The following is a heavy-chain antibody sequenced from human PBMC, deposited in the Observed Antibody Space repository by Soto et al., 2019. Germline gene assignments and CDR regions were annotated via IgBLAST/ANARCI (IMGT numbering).Heavy chain of an antibody. CDR2: ISSSSNYI. V-gene: IGHV3-21*01. J-gene: IGHJ4*02. Sequence: GGSLRLSCAASGFTFSSYSMNWVRQAPGKGLEWVSSISSSSNYIYYADSVKGRFTISRDNAKNSLYLQMNSLRAEDTAVYYCARAPYYYDNSGYYYWGQGTLVTVSS. CDR3: ARAPYYYDNSGYYY. D-gene: IGHD3-22*01. CDR1: GFTFSSYS.